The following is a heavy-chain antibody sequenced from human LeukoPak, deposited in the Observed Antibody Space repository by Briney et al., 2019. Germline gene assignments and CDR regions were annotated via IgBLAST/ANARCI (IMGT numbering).Heavy chain of an antibody. J-gene: IGHJ1*01. CDR2: IYNIVST. Sequence: SETLSLTCTVSGVSISSYYWSWIRQSPEKGREWIGYIYNIVSTNYNPSLKSRVIISVDPSKNQFSLKLRSVTAADTAMYYCASSSSWQQLACQYWGQGTLVTVSS. D-gene: IGHD6-13*01. CDR1: GVSISSYY. V-gene: IGHV4-59*01. CDR3: ASSSSWQQLACQY.